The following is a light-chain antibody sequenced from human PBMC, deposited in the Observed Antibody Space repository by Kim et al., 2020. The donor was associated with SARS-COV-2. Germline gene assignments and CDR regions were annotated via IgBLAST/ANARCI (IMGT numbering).Light chain of an antibody. Sequence: LSPGERAALPCRASRSVSSCYVAWFQQKPGQAPRLLIYGPSSWATGIPDRFSGSGSGTDFTLTISRLEPEDFAVYDCQQYASSPYTLGQGTKVEF. V-gene: IGKV3-20*01. CDR3: QQYASSPYT. CDR1: RSVSSCY. CDR2: GPS. J-gene: IGKJ2*01.